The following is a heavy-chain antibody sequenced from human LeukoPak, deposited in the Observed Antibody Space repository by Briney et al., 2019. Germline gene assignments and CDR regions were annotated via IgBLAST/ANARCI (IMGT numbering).Heavy chain of an antibody. D-gene: IGHD3-22*01. CDR1: GYTLTDLS. J-gene: IGHJ4*02. CDR2: SDPEVGET. Sequence: GASVKVSCKVSGYTLTDLSMHWVRQAPGIGLEWMGGSDPEVGETFYAQKFRGRITMTEDTSADTAYMELNSLRSEDTAVYYCATVKSYYYDRGGFYFDDWGQGTLVTVSS. V-gene: IGHV1-24*01. CDR3: ATVKSYYYDRGGFYFDD.